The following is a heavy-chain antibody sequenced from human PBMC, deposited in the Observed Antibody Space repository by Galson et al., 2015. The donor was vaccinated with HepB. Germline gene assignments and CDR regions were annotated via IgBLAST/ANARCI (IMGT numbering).Heavy chain of an antibody. CDR2: ISAYNGNT. CDR3: ARAYYDFWSGPPGV. CDR1: GYTFTSYG. J-gene: IGHJ6*04. D-gene: IGHD3-3*01. V-gene: IGHV1-18*01. Sequence: SVKVSCKASGYTFTSYGISWVRQAPGQGLEWMGWISAYNGNTNYAQKLQGRVTMTTDTSTSTAYMELRSLRSDDTAVYYCARAYYDFWSGPPGVWGKGTTVTVSS.